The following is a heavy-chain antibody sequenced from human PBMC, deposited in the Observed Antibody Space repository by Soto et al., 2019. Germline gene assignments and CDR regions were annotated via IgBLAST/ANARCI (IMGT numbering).Heavy chain of an antibody. CDR3: ANVGYSYGFLDY. CDR2: ISYDGSNK. J-gene: IGHJ4*02. D-gene: IGHD5-18*01. CDR1: GFTFSSYG. Sequence: GGSLRLSCAASGFTFSSYGMHWVRQAPGKGLEWVAVISYDGSNKYYADSVKGRFTISRDNSKNTLYLQMNSLRAEDTAVYYCANVGYSYGFLDYWGQGTLVTVSS. V-gene: IGHV3-30*18.